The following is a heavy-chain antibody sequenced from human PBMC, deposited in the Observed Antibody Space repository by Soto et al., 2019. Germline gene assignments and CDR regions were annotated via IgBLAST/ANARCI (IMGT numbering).Heavy chain of an antibody. CDR3: AKRTSGSDDYFAY. Sequence: PGGSLRLSCAASGFTFSSYAMSWVRQAPGKGLERVSVISGSGGSTNYADSVKGRFSISRDNSKNTLYLQMNSLRADDTAVYYCAKRTSGSDDYFAYWGQGTLVTVSS. CDR1: GFTFSSYA. CDR2: ISGSGGST. D-gene: IGHD1-26*01. V-gene: IGHV3-23*01. J-gene: IGHJ4*02.